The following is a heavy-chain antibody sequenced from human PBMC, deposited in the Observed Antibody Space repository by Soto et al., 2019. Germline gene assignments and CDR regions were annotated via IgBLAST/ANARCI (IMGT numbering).Heavy chain of an antibody. Sequence: QVQLVQSGAEVKKPGSSVKVSCKASGGTFSSYAISWVRQAPGQGLEWMGGIIPIFGTANYAQKFQGRVPMTADESTSTAYMELSSLRSEDTALYYCARGRSVLMVYAYYYYGMDVWGQGTTVTVSS. CDR3: ARGRSVLMVYAYYYYGMDV. J-gene: IGHJ6*02. V-gene: IGHV1-69*01. D-gene: IGHD2-8*01. CDR2: IIPIFGTA. CDR1: GGTFSSYA.